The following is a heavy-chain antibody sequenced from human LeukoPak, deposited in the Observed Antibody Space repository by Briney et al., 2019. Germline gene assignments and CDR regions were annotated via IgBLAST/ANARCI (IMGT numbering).Heavy chain of an antibody. Sequence: SETLSLTCTVSGGSISGSSYYWGWIRQPPGKGLEWIGSIYYSGSTYYNPSLKSRVTISVDTSKNQFSLKLSSVTAADTAVYYCARQGYSYGPNWFDPWGQGTLVTVSS. J-gene: IGHJ5*02. CDR3: ARQGYSYGPNWFDP. V-gene: IGHV4-39*01. CDR1: GGSISGSSYY. CDR2: IYYSGST. D-gene: IGHD5-18*01.